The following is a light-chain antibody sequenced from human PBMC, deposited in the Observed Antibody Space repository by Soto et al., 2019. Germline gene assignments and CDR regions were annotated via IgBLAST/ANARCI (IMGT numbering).Light chain of an antibody. CDR3: QQSHGTLYI. V-gene: IGKV1-39*01. J-gene: IGKJ2*01. CDR2: GAS. CDR1: QSIDTY. Sequence: DIQMTQSPSSLSASIGDTVTIACRASQSIDTYLHWYQQKPGKTPNLLIHGASGLQSGVPSRFSGSGSGTDFTLNINSLKPEVFAINCVQQSHGTLYIFAQGTKVEIK.